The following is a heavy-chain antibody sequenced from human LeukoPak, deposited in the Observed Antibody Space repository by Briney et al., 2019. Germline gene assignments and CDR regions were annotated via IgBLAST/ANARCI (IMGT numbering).Heavy chain of an antibody. CDR3: ARGPGSYLIVGTSNYGFDI. CDR1: GGSFSAYY. CDR2: IDHSGST. J-gene: IGHJ3*02. D-gene: IGHD4-11*01. Sequence: SETLSLTCAVYGGSFSAYYWSWIRQSPGKGLEWIGEIDHSGSTNYCPSLKSRVTISVDTPKSQVSLRLNSVTAADTAVYFCARGPGSYLIVGTSNYGFDIWGQGAMVSVSS. V-gene: IGHV4-34*01.